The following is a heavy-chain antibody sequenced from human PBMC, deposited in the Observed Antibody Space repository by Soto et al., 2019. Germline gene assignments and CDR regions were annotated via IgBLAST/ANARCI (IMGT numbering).Heavy chain of an antibody. Sequence: ASVKVSCKASGYTFTIYAMHWVRQAPGQRLEWMGWINAGNGNTKYSQKFQGRVTITRDTSASTAYMELSSLRSEDTAVYYCARGFFLYCSGGSCRNPDDAFDIWGQGTMVTVSS. J-gene: IGHJ3*02. CDR1: GYTFTIYA. CDR3: ARGFFLYCSGGSCRNPDDAFDI. V-gene: IGHV1-3*01. CDR2: INAGNGNT. D-gene: IGHD2-15*01.